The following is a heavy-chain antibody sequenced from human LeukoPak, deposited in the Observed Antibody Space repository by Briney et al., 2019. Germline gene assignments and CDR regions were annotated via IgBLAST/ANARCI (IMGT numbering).Heavy chain of an antibody. CDR1: GFTFSSYE. V-gene: IGHV3-48*03. J-gene: IGHJ4*02. CDR3: ARDRYGYNDVAFDY. Sequence: PGGSLRLSCAASGFTFSSYEMNWVRQAPGKGLEWVSYISSSGSTIYYADSVKGRFTISRDNAKNSLYLQMNSLRAEDTAVYYCARDRYGYNDVAFDYWGQGTLVTVSP. D-gene: IGHD5-24*01. CDR2: ISSSGSTI.